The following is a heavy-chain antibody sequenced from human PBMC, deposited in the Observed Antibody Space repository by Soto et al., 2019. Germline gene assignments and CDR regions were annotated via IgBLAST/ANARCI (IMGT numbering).Heavy chain of an antibody. J-gene: IGHJ4*02. Sequence: QVQLVESGGGVVQPGRSLRLSCAASGFTFRTNAMHWVRQAPGKGLEWVAVISYDGNNKYYADSVKGRFTISRDKSKNTLYLQMNSLRAEDTAVYYCAKNGYSSGWYGDYWGQGTLVTVSS. CDR3: AKNGYSSGWYGDY. D-gene: IGHD6-19*01. CDR2: ISYDGNNK. CDR1: GFTFRTNA. V-gene: IGHV3-30*18.